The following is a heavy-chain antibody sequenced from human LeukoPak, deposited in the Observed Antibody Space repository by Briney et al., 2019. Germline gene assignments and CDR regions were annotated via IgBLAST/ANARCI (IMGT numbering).Heavy chain of an antibody. Sequence: SETLSLTCTVSGGSISSYYWSWIRQPPGKGLEWIGYIYYSGSTNYNPSLKSRVTISVDTSKNQFSLKLSSVTAADTAVYYCARDGFYGRTEDYYYYYGMDVWGQGTTVTVSS. CDR2: IYYSGST. CDR1: GGSISSYY. CDR3: ARDGFYGRTEDYYYYYGMDV. V-gene: IGHV4-59*01. J-gene: IGHJ6*02. D-gene: IGHD2/OR15-2a*01.